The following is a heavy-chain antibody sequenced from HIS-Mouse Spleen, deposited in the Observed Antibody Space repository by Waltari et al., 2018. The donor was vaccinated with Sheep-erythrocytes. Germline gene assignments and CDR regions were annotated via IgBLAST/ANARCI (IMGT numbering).Heavy chain of an antibody. V-gene: IGHV3-21*01. J-gene: IGHJ4*02. Sequence: EVQLVESGGGLVKPGGSLRLSCAASGFSFSSYSMNWVRQAPGKGLAWVTSISSSSSYIYYADSVKGPFTISSDNAKNSLYLQMNSLRAEDTAVYYCARDPSRGYSYGWDYFDYWGQGTLVTVSS. CDR3: ARDPSRGYSYGWDYFDY. D-gene: IGHD5-18*01. CDR1: GFSFSSYS. CDR2: ISSSSSYI.